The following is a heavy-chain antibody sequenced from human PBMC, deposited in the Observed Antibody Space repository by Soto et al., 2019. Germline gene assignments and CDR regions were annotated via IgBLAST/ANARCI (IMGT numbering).Heavy chain of an antibody. Sequence: QVQLQESGPGLVKPSGTLSLTCAVSSGSISSSNWWSWVRQPPGKGLEWIGEIYHSGTTNYNPSLKRLVTMSVDKSLNQFSLNLSSVTAADTAVYYCARVEFFSSSWCTTHTCFDYWGQGTLVTVSS. CDR3: ARVEFFSSSWCTTHTCFDY. J-gene: IGHJ4*02. CDR2: IYHSGTT. V-gene: IGHV4-4*02. CDR1: SGSISSSNW. D-gene: IGHD6-13*01.